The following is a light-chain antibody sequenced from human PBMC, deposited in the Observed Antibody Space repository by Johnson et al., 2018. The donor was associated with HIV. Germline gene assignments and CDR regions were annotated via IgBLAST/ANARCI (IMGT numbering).Light chain of an antibody. CDR3: GTWDSSLSAGV. J-gene: IGLJ1*01. CDR1: SSNIGNNY. V-gene: IGLV1-51*01. CDR2: DNN. Sequence: QAVLTQPPSVSAAPGQKVTISCSGSSSNIGNNYVSWYQQLPGTAPKLLIYDNNKRPSGIPDRFSGSKSGTSATLGITGLQTGDEADYYCGTWDSSLSAGVCGTATKVTVL.